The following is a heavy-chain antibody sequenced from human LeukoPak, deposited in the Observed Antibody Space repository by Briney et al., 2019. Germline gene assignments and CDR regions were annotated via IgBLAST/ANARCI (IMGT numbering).Heavy chain of an antibody. CDR3: ARVPGIAAAGTL. CDR2: ISSSSSYI. V-gene: IGHV3-21*01. CDR1: EFTFSGYW. D-gene: IGHD6-13*01. J-gene: IGHJ4*02. Sequence: GGSLRLSCAASEFTFSGYWMNWVRQAPGKGLEWVSSISSSSSYIYYADSVKGRFTISRDNAKNSLYLQMNSLRAEDTAVYYCARVPGIAAAGTLGGQGTLVTVSS.